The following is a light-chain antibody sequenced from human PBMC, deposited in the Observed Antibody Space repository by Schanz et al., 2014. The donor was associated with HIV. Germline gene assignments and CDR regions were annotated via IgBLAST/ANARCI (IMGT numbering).Light chain of an antibody. J-gene: IGLJ3*02. CDR3: QSYDSGPSGWV. V-gene: IGLV2-14*03. CDR2: DVT. CDR1: SSDVGGYNY. Sequence: QSALTQPASVSGSPGQSITISCTGTSSDVGGYNYVSWYQQHPGKAPKLIIYDVTYRPSGVSDRFSGSKSGTASLAITGLQAEDEGDYYCQSYDSGPSGWVFGGGTKLTVL.